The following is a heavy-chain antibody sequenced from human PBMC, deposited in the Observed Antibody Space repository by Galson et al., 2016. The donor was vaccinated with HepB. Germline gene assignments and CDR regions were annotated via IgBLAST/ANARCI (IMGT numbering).Heavy chain of an antibody. D-gene: IGHD4-17*01. CDR2: IWYDGSNK. V-gene: IGHV3-33*01. CDR3: ARRYGDYDLVYYYYYYMDV. Sequence: SLRLSCAASGFTFSSYGMHWVRQAPGKGLEWVAVIWYDGSNKYYADSVKGRFTISRDNSKNTLYLQMNSLRAEDTAVYYCARRYGDYDLVYYYYYYMDVWGQGTMVTVSS. CDR1: GFTFSSYG. J-gene: IGHJ6*03.